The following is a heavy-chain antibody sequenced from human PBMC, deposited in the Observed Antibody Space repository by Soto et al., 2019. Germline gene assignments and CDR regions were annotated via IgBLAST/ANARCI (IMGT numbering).Heavy chain of an antibody. D-gene: IGHD3-22*01. CDR1: GGSISSGGYS. J-gene: IGHJ4*02. V-gene: IGHV4-30-2*01. Sequence: SETLSLTCAVSGGSISSGGYSWSWIRQPPGKGLEWIGYIYHSGSTYYNPSLKSRVTISVDRSKNQFSLKLSSVTAADTAVYYCARISSGYDYWGQGTLVTVSS. CDR2: IYHSGST. CDR3: ARISSGYDY.